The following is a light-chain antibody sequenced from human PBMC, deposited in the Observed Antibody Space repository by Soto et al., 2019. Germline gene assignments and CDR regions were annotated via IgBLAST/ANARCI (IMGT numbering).Light chain of an antibody. Sequence: DIQMTQSPSSVSASVGDRVTIACRASQGVGSWLAWYQQKPGQAPRVLIYGVSTLQSGVPSRFSGSGSGTDFTLTISSLQPDDFATYYCQQYNSYPITFGPGTKVDIK. CDR3: QQYNSYPIT. CDR2: GVS. J-gene: IGKJ3*01. V-gene: IGKV1D-16*01. CDR1: QGVGSW.